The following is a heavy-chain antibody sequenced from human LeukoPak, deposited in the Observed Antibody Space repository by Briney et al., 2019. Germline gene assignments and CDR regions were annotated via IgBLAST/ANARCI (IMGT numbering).Heavy chain of an antibody. CDR1: GFTVSSNY. CDR3: ARDRVEVATDY. D-gene: IGHD5-24*01. CDR2: IYSGGST. V-gene: IGHV3-53*01. Sequence: PGGSLRLSCAASGFTVSSNYMSWVRQAPGKGLEWVSVIYSGGSTYYADSVKGRFTISRDNSKNTLYLQMNSLRAEDTAVYYCARDRVEVATDYWGQGTLVTVSS. J-gene: IGHJ4*02.